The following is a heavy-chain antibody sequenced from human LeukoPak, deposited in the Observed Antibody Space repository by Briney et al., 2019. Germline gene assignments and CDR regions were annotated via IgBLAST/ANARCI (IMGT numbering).Heavy chain of an antibody. CDR2: VYYSGST. V-gene: IGHV4-59*01. CDR1: GGSFSGYY. Sequence: SETLSLTCAVYGGSFSGYYWSWIRQPPGKGLEWIGYVYYSGSTNYSPSLKSRVTISVDTSKNQFSLKLSSVTAADTAVYYCARAGPTGYLVFDYWGQGTLVTVSS. J-gene: IGHJ4*02. D-gene: IGHD3-9*01. CDR3: ARAGPTGYLVFDY.